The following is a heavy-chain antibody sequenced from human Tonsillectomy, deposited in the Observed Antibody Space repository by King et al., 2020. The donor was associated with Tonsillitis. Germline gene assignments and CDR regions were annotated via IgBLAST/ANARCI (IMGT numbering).Heavy chain of an antibody. CDR3: ARSVSGSFDY. J-gene: IGHJ4*02. CDR1: GGSISSSDQY. D-gene: IGHD1-26*01. Sequence: QLQESGPGVVKPSETLSLTCTVSGGSISSSDQYWAWIRQPPGKGLEWIGYMYYSGIIFYNPSLKSRITISGGTSGNRFSLKLSSVTAADTAVYFCARSVSGSFDYWGQGALVTVAS. CDR2: MYYSGII. V-gene: IGHV4-39*01.